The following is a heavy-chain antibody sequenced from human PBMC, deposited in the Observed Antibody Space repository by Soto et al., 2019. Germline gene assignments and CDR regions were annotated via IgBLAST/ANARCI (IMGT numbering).Heavy chain of an antibody. J-gene: IGHJ6*02. D-gene: IGHD6-13*01. V-gene: IGHV1-3*04. CDR1: GYTFSTYA. Sequence: ASVKVSCKASGYTFSTYAAHWLRQAPGQRLEWVGWINTGNGNTKYSQKFQGRVTFTRDTSASTAYMELSSLRSEDTAIYYCARDQSSSHWYYYGVDLWGQGTSVTVSS. CDR2: INTGNGNT. CDR3: ARDQSSSHWYYYGVDL.